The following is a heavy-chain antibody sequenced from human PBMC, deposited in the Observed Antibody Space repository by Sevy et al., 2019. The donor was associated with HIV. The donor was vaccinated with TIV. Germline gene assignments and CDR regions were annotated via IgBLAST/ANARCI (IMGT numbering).Heavy chain of an antibody. CDR3: ARELWPGDY. J-gene: IGHJ4*02. D-gene: IGHD2-21*01. CDR1: GFTFSDYY. Sequence: QLWRSLRLSCAASGFTFSDYYMGWVRKAPGKGLEWMANINQDGSQKNYVDSVKGRFTISRDNAKNSVSLQMNSLRVDDTAIYYCARELWPGDYWGQGTLVTVSS. V-gene: IGHV3-7*01. CDR2: INQDGSQK.